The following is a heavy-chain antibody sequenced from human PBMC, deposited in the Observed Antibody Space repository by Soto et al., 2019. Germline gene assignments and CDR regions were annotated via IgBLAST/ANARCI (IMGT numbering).Heavy chain of an antibody. CDR2: IKEDGSGK. Sequence: GSLRLSCTASGFTFSSYWMSWVRQAPGKGLGWVANIKEDGSGKYYVDSVKGRFSISRDNARNSLYLQMNSLRVEDTAVYYCVRVGRLGGYWGQGALVTVSS. J-gene: IGHJ4*02. D-gene: IGHD3-16*01. V-gene: IGHV3-7*03. CDR3: VRVGRLGGY. CDR1: GFTFSSYW.